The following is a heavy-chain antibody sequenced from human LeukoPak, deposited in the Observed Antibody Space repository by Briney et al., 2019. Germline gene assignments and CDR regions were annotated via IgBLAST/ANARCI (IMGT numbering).Heavy chain of an antibody. V-gene: IGHV4-4*02. Sequence: PSETLSLTCGVSGGSITNTNYWTWARQPPGKGLEWIGEVNLQGSTNYNPSLMGRVAISVDTSENRISLQLTSVTAADTAVYYCAREGGPYRPLDYSGQGTLVTVSS. CDR3: AREGGPYRPLDY. J-gene: IGHJ4*02. CDR1: GGSITNTNY. CDR2: VNLQGST.